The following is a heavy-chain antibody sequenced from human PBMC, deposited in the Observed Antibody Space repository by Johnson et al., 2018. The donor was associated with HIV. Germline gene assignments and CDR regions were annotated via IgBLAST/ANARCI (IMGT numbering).Heavy chain of an antibody. CDR3: AKDKFMFLDNPVDAFDV. J-gene: IGHJ3*01. D-gene: IGHD3/OR15-3a*01. V-gene: IGHV3-30*18. CDR2: ITFEGSDK. CDR1: GFTFSNYG. Sequence: QVQLVESGGGVVQPGRSLRLSCAASGFTFSNYGMHWVRQAPGKGLEWVAVITFEGSDKYYADSVKGRVTISRDDSKNTLYLRLNSLRPEDSAVYYCAKDKFMFLDNPVDAFDVWGQGTMVTFSS.